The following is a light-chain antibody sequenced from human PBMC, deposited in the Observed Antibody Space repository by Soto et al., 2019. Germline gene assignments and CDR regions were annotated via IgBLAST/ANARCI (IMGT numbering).Light chain of an antibody. CDR3: SSYTSSFVV. J-gene: IGLJ2*01. V-gene: IGLV2-14*01. CDR2: EVS. Sequence: QSALPQPASVSGSPGQSITISCTGTSSDVGGYNYVSWYQQHPGKAPKLMIYEVSNRPSGVSNRFSGSKSGNTASLTISGLQAEDEADYYCSSYTSSFVVFGGGTKVTVL. CDR1: SSDVGGYNY.